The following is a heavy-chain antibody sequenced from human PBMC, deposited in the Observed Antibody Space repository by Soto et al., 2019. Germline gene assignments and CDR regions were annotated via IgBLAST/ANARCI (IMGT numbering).Heavy chain of an antibody. D-gene: IGHD3-16*01. V-gene: IGHV3-30-3*01. Sequence: GESLKISCAASGFTFSSQAMHWVRQAPGKGLEWVAIISYDGTYKHYADSVKGRFTLSRDNSKNTLYLQMNSLRVEDTALYYCARDPRPYGPYYGMDVWGQGTTVTVSS. CDR2: ISYDGTYK. CDR3: ARDPRPYGPYYGMDV. CDR1: GFTFSSQA. J-gene: IGHJ6*02.